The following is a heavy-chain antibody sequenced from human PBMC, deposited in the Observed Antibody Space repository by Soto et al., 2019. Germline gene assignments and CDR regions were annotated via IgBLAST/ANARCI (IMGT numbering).Heavy chain of an antibody. CDR1: GYFFASYS. D-gene: IGHD2-15*01. Sequence: QVQLVQSGAEVKKPGASVKVSCKASGYFFASYSMHWARQAPGQGLAWMGMINPSVGSTSSVEKFQGSVTMPRDTSTSTVYLELSGLRSEDTAVYYCARESAGRDEFQSSGDFDYWGQGTLVTVSS. CDR2: INPSVGST. V-gene: IGHV1-46*01. CDR3: ARESAGRDEFQSSGDFDY. J-gene: IGHJ4*02.